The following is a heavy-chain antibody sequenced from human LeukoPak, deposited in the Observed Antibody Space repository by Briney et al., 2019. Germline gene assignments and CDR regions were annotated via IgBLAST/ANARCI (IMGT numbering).Heavy chain of an antibody. J-gene: IGHJ4*02. CDR3: ARFLVLRDILTGYFPYYFDH. D-gene: IGHD3-9*01. CDR1: GYSFTSYW. V-gene: IGHV5-51*01. CDR2: IYPGESDT. Sequence: GESLKISCKGSGYSFTSYWCGWARRMPGKGLEWMGIIYPGESDTRSSTSLQGQVTISADKSISTAYLQWSSLKASDTGMYYCARFLVLRDILTGYFPYYFDHWGQGTLVTVSS.